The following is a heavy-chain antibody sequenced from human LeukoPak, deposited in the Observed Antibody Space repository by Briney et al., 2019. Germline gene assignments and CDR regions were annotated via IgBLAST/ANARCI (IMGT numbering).Heavy chain of an antibody. CDR1: GFTFSNYW. Sequence: GGSLRLSCAASGFTFSNYWVHWVRQAPGKELVWVSRINRDGSTTNYADSVKGRFTVSRDNAKNTLNLQMNSLRAEDTAVYYCARDKKSGESSEIDYWGQGTLVTVSS. D-gene: IGHD3-10*01. V-gene: IGHV3-74*01. CDR2: INRDGSTT. CDR3: ARDKKSGESSEIDY. J-gene: IGHJ4*02.